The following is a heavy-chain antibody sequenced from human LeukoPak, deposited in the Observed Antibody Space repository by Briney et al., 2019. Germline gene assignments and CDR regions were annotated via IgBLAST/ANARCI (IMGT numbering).Heavy chain of an antibody. CDR1: GFTFSTHW. V-gene: IGHV3-7*05. J-gene: IGHJ4*02. CDR2: IDQHGTDT. CDR3: AKGAGRTTVTAFDY. D-gene: IGHD4-17*01. Sequence: GGSLRLSCAVSGFTFSTHWMNCARQAPGKGLEWVAAIDQHGTDTYYVDSVKGRFTISRDNAKNSLYLQMNSPRAGDTSLYYCAKGAGRTTVTAFDYWGQGTLVTVSS.